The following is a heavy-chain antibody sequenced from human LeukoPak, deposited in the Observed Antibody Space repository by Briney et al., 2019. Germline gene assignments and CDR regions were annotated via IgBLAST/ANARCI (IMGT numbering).Heavy chain of an antibody. J-gene: IGHJ4*02. Sequence: SETLSLTCTVSGGSISSYYWSWIRQPPGKGLEWIGYIYYSGSTNYNPSLKSRVTISVDTSKNQFSLKLSSVTAADTAVNYCARGSGYPYYFDYWGQGTLVTVSS. V-gene: IGHV4-59*01. D-gene: IGHD3-3*01. CDR1: GGSISSYY. CDR3: ARGSGYPYYFDY. CDR2: IYYSGST.